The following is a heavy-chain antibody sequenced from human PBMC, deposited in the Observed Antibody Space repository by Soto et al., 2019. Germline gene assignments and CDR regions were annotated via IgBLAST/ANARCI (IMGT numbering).Heavy chain of an antibody. CDR3: ARQAGVGANDY. Sequence: GESLKISCNGSGYSFTIYWISWVRQMPGKGLEWMGRIDPSDSYTNYSPSFQGHVTISADKSISTAYLQWSSLEASDTAMYYCARQAGVGANDYWGQGTLVTVSS. CDR2: IDPSDSYT. J-gene: IGHJ4*02. V-gene: IGHV5-10-1*01. D-gene: IGHD1-26*01. CDR1: GYSFTIYW.